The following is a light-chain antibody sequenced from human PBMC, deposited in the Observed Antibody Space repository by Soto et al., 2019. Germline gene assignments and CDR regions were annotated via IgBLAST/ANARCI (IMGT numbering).Light chain of an antibody. J-gene: IGKJ1*01. Sequence: ILLTQSPDTRSVSPGDRATLSCRASRIIGHNYLAWYQQKPVQAPRLLIYATSTRATGIPDRFSGSGSVTDFTLTISRLEPEDFAVYYCQQFSTYTWTFGQGTKLDIK. V-gene: IGKV3-20*01. CDR3: QQFSTYTWT. CDR1: RIIGHNY. CDR2: ATS.